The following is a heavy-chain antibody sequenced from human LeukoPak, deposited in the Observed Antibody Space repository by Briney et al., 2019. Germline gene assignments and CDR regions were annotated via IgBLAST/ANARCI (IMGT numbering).Heavy chain of an antibody. Sequence: SETLSLTCTVSGGSISSGGYYWSWIRQHPGKGLEWIGYIYYSGSTYYNPSLKSRVTISVDTSKNQFSLKLSSVTAADTAVYYCARDRTGKQFDYWGQGTLVNVSS. CDR3: ARDRTGKQFDY. V-gene: IGHV4-31*03. CDR1: GGSISSGGYY. J-gene: IGHJ4*02. D-gene: IGHD1/OR15-1a*01. CDR2: IYYSGST.